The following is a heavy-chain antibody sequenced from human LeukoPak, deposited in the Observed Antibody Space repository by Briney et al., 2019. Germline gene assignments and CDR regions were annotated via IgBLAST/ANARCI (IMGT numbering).Heavy chain of an antibody. V-gene: IGHV1-18*01. D-gene: IGHD1-26*01. CDR1: GYMFTAYG. Sequence: GASVKVSCKASGYMFTAYGISWVRQAPGQGLEWMGWISAYNGNTNYAHKLQGRVTMTTDTSTSTAYMELRSLRSDDTAVYYCARVGRGSGSFYYFDYWGQGTLLTVSS. CDR3: ARVGRGSGSFYYFDY. CDR2: ISAYNGNT. J-gene: IGHJ4*02.